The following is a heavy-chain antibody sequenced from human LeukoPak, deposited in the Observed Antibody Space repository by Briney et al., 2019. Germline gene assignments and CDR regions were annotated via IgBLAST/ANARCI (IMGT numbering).Heavy chain of an antibody. D-gene: IGHD3-3*01. V-gene: IGHV4-59*08. CDR1: GGSISTYY. CDR2: IYYSGST. CDR3: ATATYYDFWSGFRRIPPGKNYYYYGMDV. J-gene: IGHJ6*02. Sequence: PSETLSLTCTVSGGSISTYYWSWIRQPPGKGLEWIGYIYYSGSTNYNPSLKSRVTISVDTSKNQFSLKLSSVTAADTAVYYCATATYYDFWSGFRRIPPGKNYYYYGMDVWGQGTTVTVSS.